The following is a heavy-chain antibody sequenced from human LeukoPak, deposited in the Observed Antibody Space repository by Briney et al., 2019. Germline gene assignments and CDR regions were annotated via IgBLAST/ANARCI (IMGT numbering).Heavy chain of an antibody. Sequence: GGSLRLSCAASGFTFSSYTMNWARQAPGKGLEWVASINHNGNVNYYVDPVKGRFTISRDNAKNSLYLQMSNLRAEDTAVYFCARGGGLDVWGQGATVTVSS. D-gene: IGHD3-16*01. CDR2: INHNGNVN. CDR1: GFTFSSYT. J-gene: IGHJ6*02. V-gene: IGHV3-7*03. CDR3: ARGGGLDV.